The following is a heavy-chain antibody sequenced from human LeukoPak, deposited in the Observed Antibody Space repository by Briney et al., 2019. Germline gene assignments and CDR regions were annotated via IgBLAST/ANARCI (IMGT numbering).Heavy chain of an antibody. D-gene: IGHD6-19*01. CDR3: ARHWTYSSGWYPWY. CDR2: IYSSGST. J-gene: IGHJ4*02. CDR1: GASISGSGYY. Sequence: PSETLSLTCAVSGASISGSGYYWGWIRQPPGKGLEWIGNIYSSGSTYYNASLQSRITIPIDTSKNQFSLKLSSVTAADTAVYYCARHWTYSSGWYPWYWGQGTLVTVSS. V-gene: IGHV4-39*01.